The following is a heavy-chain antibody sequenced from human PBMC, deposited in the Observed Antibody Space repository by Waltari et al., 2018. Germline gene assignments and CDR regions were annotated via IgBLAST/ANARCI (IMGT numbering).Heavy chain of an antibody. V-gene: IGHV1-69*01. CDR1: GGTFSSYA. Sequence: QVQLVQSGAEVKQPGSSVKVSCKASGGTFSSYATRWGRPAPGQGLEWMGGIIPIFGTANYAQKFQGRVTITADESTSTAYMELSSLRSEDTAVYYCARAAYGDYGDGMDVWGQGTTVTVSS. J-gene: IGHJ6*02. CDR3: ARAAYGDYGDGMDV. CDR2: IIPIFGTA. D-gene: IGHD4-17*01.